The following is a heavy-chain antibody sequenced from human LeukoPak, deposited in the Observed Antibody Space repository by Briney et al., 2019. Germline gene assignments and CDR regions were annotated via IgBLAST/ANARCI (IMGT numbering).Heavy chain of an antibody. CDR1: GGSISSSSYY. CDR3: ARHFHY. J-gene: IGHJ4*02. Sequence: KPSETLSLTCSVSGGSISSSSYYWGWIRQPPGKGLEWIGSIYYSGSTYYNPSLKSRVTISVDTSKNQFSLKLNSVTAADTAVYYCARHFHYWGQGTLVTVSS. CDR2: IYYSGST. V-gene: IGHV4-39*01.